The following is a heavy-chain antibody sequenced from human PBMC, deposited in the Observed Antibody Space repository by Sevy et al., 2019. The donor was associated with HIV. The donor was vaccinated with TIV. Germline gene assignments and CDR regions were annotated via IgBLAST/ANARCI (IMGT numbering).Heavy chain of an antibody. Sequence: GGSLRLSCAASGITFSGYAMNWVRQAPGKGLDWVSTIYGSAGVTYYADSVMGRFTISRDNSKNTLFLQMNNLRAEDTAVCYCAGGRFDSTGSFDAFDIWGRGTLVTVSS. CDR2: IYGSAGVT. CDR1: GITFSGYA. J-gene: IGHJ3*02. V-gene: IGHV3-23*01. CDR3: AGGRFDSTGSFDAFDI. D-gene: IGHD3-22*01.